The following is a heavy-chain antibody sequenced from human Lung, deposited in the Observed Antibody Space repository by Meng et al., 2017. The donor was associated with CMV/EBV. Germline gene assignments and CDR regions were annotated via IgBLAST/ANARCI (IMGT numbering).Heavy chain of an antibody. V-gene: IGHV5-51*01. J-gene: IGHJ5*02. D-gene: IGHD1-7*01. CDR2: IYLYDSRA. CDR3: ESALKGNYWWFDP. Sequence: GGSXRLXXKGSGYNFIYHWIGWVRQMPGKGLEWMGIIYLYDSRAIYSPSFQGQVTISADQSLNTDYLQWNSLKASDNAIYFCESALKGNYWWFDPWGQGPLVTVSS. CDR1: GYNFIYHW.